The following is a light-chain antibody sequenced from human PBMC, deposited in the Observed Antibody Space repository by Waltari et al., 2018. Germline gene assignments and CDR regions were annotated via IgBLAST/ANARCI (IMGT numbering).Light chain of an antibody. V-gene: IGKV3-15*01. CDR3: QQYNSWPPYT. Sequence: EIVMTQSPATLSVSPGERATLSCRASQSLNTNLAWYQQKAGQAPRLLIYGASTRATGIPARFSGSGSVTEFTLTICSLQSEDLAVYYCQQYNSWPPYTFGQGTKLEIK. J-gene: IGKJ2*01. CDR2: GAS. CDR1: QSLNTN.